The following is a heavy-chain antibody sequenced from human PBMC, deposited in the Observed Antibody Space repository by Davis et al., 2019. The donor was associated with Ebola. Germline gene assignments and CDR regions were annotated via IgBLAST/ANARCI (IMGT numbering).Heavy chain of an antibody. V-gene: IGHV1-2*06. J-gene: IGHJ5*02. CDR3: ARIPYYDFWSGSPPNWFDP. CDR1: GYTFTDYY. D-gene: IGHD3-3*01. Sequence: AASVKVSCKASGYTFTDYYMHWVRQAPGQGLEWMGRINPNSGATTYAQKFQGRVTMTRDTSISIAYMELSRLRSDDTAVYYCARIPYYDFWSGSPPNWFDPWGQGTLVTVSS. CDR2: INPNSGAT.